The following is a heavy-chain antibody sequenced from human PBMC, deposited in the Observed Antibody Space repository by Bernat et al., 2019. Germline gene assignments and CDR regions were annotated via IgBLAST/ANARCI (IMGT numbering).Heavy chain of an antibody. D-gene: IGHD1-14*01. V-gene: IGHV1-3*01. CDR1: GYIFTNYA. CDR2: INAGNRNT. CDR3: ARDGAELKAQGGPNDWIDP. Sequence: KASGYIFTNYALHWVRQSPGQRLEWVGWINAGNRNTNTRYSQRFQVRVTITRDTSAGTAYMGLGSLRSEDTAVYYGARDGAELKAQGGPNDWIDPWGQGTLV. J-gene: IGHJ5*02.